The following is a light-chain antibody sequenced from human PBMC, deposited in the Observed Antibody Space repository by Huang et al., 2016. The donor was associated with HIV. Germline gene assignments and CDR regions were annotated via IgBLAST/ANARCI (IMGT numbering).Light chain of an antibody. Sequence: IVLTQSPASLSLSPGERATLSCRASQSVSHYFAWYHHKPGQPPRLLIYCASRRATDIPTRFNGTGSGTDFTLTISSLETEDSAVYYCQESDTWPRLTLGGGTKVEIK. J-gene: IGKJ4*01. V-gene: IGKV3-11*01. CDR2: CAS. CDR1: QSVSHY. CDR3: QESDTWPRLT.